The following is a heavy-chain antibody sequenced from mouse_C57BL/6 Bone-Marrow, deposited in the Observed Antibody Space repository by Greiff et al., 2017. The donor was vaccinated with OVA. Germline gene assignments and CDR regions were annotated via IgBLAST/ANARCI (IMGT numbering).Heavy chain of an antibody. CDR1: GYAFSSYW. Sequence: LQQSGASVKISCKASGYAFSSYWMNWVKQWPGKGLEWIGQIYPGDGDTNYNGKFKGKATLTADKSSSTASMQLSSLTSEDSAVYFCARWVYYGYFDYWGKGTTLTVSS. J-gene: IGHJ2*01. V-gene: IGHV1-80*01. D-gene: IGHD2-1*01. CDR2: IYPGDGDT. CDR3: ARWVYYGYFDY.